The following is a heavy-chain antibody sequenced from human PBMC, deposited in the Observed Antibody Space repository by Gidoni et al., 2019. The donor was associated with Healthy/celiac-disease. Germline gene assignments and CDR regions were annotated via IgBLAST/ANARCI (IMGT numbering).Heavy chain of an antibody. Sequence: QVQLVESGGGVAQPGRSLRLSCAAAGLAFSRYGMHWVRQAPGKGLEWVAVISYDGSNKYYADSVKGRFTISRDNSKNTLYLQMNSLRAEDTAVYYCAKGLFPEDYYYYYMDVWGKGTTVTVSS. CDR2: ISYDGSNK. CDR1: GLAFSRYG. CDR3: AKGLFPEDYYYYYMDV. J-gene: IGHJ6*03. V-gene: IGHV3-30*18.